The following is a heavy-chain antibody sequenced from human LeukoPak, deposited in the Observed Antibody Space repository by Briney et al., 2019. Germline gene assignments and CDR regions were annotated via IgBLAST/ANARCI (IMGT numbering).Heavy chain of an antibody. J-gene: IGHJ4*02. CDR1: GGTFSSYA. CDR2: IIPIFGTA. CDR3: ARVLRYSYGFDY. D-gene: IGHD5-18*01. Sequence: ASVKVSCKASGGTFSSYAISWVRQAPGQGLEWMGGIIPIFGTANYAQKFQGRVTITTDESTSTAYMELSSLRSEDTAVYYCARVLRYSYGFDYWGQGTLVTVSS. V-gene: IGHV1-69*05.